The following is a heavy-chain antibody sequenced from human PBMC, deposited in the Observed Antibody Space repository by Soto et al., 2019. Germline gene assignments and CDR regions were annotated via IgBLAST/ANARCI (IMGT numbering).Heavy chain of an antibody. CDR1: GFTFSSYS. V-gene: IGHV3-48*02. CDR3: ASHQQLVTAAM. D-gene: IGHD2-2*01. J-gene: IGHJ4*01. CDR2: ISSSSSTI. Sequence: EVQLVESGGGLVQPGGSLRLSCAASGFTFSSYSMNWVRQAPGKGLEWVSYISSSSSTIYYADSVKGRFTISRDNAKNPLYLQMNSLSDESTAVYYGASHQQLVTAAMRGHGTLVTVSS.